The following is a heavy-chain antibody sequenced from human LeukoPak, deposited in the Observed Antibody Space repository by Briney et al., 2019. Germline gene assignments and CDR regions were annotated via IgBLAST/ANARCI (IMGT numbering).Heavy chain of an antibody. Sequence: PSETLSLTCTVSGDSVRKYYWCWIRQPPGKGLEWIGYIYYPATTYYNPSLNIRVTFSVVTSNNHISLTMNSVTAADTAVYYSPRHQTAYAFLSGSRTGSHQAFDVWGQGTLLSVSS. CDR1: GDSVRKYY. CDR3: PRHQTAYAFLSGSRTGSHQAFDV. V-gene: IGHV4-59*02. D-gene: IGHD3-3*01. J-gene: IGHJ3*01. CDR2: IYYPATT.